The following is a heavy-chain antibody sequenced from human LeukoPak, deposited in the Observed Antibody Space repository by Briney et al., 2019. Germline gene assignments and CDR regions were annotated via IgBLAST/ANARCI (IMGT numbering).Heavy chain of an antibody. CDR2: ISSRGGTS. J-gene: IGHJ4*02. CDR3: AKGEMTTATPFDY. D-gene: IGHD4-11*01. V-gene: IGHV3-23*01. Sequence: GRSLRLSCAASGFTFSNYVMNWVRQAPGRGLEWVSAISSRGGTSYYADSVKGRFTFSRDNSKNTLYLQMNSLRAEDTAVYYCAKGEMTTATPFDYWGQGTLVTVSS. CDR1: GFTFSNYV.